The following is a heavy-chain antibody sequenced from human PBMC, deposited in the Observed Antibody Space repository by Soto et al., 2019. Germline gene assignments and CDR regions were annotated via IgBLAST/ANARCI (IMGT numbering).Heavy chain of an antibody. D-gene: IGHD3-10*01. CDR1: GFTFSNAW. CDR2: IKSKTDGGTP. J-gene: IGHJ6*02. CDR3: ARESLWFGEYYYYYGMDV. Sequence: PGGSLRLSCAASGFTFSNAWINWVRQAPGKGLEWVGRIKSKTDGGTPDYAAPVKGRFAISRDNAKNSLYLQMNSLRAEDTAVYYCARESLWFGEYYYYYGMDVWGQGTTVTVSS. V-gene: IGHV3-15*07.